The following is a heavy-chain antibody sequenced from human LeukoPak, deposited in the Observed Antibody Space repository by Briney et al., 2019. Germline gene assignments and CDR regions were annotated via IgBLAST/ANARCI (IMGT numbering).Heavy chain of an antibody. CDR1: GGSISSGDYY. D-gene: IGHD2-15*01. V-gene: IGHV4-30-4*01. CDR3: ARVSVGYCSGGSCYSHYSDY. Sequence: SETLSLTCTVSGGSISSGDYYWSWIRQPPGKGLEWIGYIYYSGSTYYNPSLKSRVTISVDTSKNQFSLKLSSVTAADTAVYYCARVSVGYCSGGSCYSHYSDYWGQGTLVTVSS. CDR2: IYYSGST. J-gene: IGHJ4*02.